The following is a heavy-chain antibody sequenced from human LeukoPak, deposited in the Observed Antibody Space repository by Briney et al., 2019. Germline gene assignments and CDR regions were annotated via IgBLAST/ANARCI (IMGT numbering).Heavy chain of an antibody. Sequence: PGGSLRLSCAASGFTFSNYVMSWVGQAPGKGLEWVSAITGSSDSTYYADSVKGRFTSSRDNSKSTLFLQMNSLRAEDTAIYYCAKGSSNSRPYYFDYWGQGTLATVSS. V-gene: IGHV3-23*01. D-gene: IGHD1-1*01. CDR3: AKGSSNSRPYYFDY. J-gene: IGHJ4*02. CDR2: ITGSSDST. CDR1: GFTFSNYV.